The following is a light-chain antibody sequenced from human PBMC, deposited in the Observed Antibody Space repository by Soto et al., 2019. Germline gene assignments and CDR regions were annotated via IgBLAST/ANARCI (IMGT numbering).Light chain of an antibody. J-gene: IGKJ2*01. Sequence: DVVMTQSPLSLPVTLGQPASISCRSTHSLDYSDGNTYLSWFQQRPGQSPRRLIYQISDRDSGVLDRFSGSGSGTDFTLKISRVEAEDVGVYYCMQGTHWPYTFGQGTKLEIK. CDR2: QIS. V-gene: IGKV2-30*01. CDR3: MQGTHWPYT. CDR1: HSLDYSDGNTY.